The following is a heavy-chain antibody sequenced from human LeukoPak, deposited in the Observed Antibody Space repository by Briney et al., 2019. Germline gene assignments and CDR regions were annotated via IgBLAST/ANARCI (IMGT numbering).Heavy chain of an antibody. Sequence: ASVKVSCKASGGTFSSYAISWVRQAPGQGLEWMGRIIPILGIANYAQKFQGRVTITADKSTSTAYMELSSLRSEDTAVYYCALIGDHAWFDPWGQGTLVTAPS. CDR2: IIPILGIA. CDR3: ALIGDHAWFDP. V-gene: IGHV1-69*04. J-gene: IGHJ5*02. CDR1: GGTFSSYA. D-gene: IGHD3-10*01.